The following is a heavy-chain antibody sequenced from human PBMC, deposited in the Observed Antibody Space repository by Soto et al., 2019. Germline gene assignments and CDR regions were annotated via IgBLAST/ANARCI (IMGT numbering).Heavy chain of an antibody. CDR1: GGSISSYY. Sequence: SETLSLTCTVSGGSISSYYWGCIRQPPGKGLEWMGYIYYSGATNYNPSLKSRVTISVDTSKNQFSLKLNSVTAADTAVYHCARGYASSWYTYYFDYWGQGTLVTVSS. V-gene: IGHV4-59*08. J-gene: IGHJ4*02. D-gene: IGHD6-13*01. CDR3: ARGYASSWYTYYFDY. CDR2: IYYSGAT.